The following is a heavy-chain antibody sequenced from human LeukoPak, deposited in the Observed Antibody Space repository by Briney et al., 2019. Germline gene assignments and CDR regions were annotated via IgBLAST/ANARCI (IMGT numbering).Heavy chain of an antibody. CDR3: ARKSASGNYPLDY. V-gene: IGHV3-23*01. D-gene: IGHD3-10*01. CDR1: GYSISSGYY. CDR2: ISPNGVIT. Sequence: ETLSLTCTVSGYSISSGYYWGWIRQPPGKGLEWVSGISPNGVITYYADSVKGRFTISRDNAKNTVFLQMSSLRAEDTALYYCARKSASGNYPLDYWGQGTLVTVSS. J-gene: IGHJ4*02.